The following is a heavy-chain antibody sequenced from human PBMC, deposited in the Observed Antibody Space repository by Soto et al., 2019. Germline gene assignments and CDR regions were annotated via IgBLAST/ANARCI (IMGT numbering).Heavy chain of an antibody. V-gene: IGHV4-59*01. J-gene: IGHJ6*03. Sequence: SETLSLTCTVSGGSISSYYWSWIRQPPGKGLEWIGYIYYSGSTNYNPSLKSRVTISVDTSKNQFSLKLSSVTAADTAVYYCARGLTGYSYGFMGYYYYMDVWGKGTTVTVSS. CDR1: GGSISSYY. CDR2: IYYSGST. D-gene: IGHD5-18*01. CDR3: ARGLTGYSYGFMGYYYYMDV.